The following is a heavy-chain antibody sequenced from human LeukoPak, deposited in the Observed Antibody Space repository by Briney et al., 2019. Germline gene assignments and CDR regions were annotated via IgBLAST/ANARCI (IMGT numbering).Heavy chain of an antibody. J-gene: IGHJ6*02. CDR1: GYTFTGYY. V-gene: IGHV1-2*02. D-gene: IGHD6-13*01. CDR2: INPNSGGT. Sequence: ASVKVSCKASGYTFTGYYMHWVRQAPGQGLEWMGWINPNSGGTNYAQKFQGRVTMTRDTSISTAYMELSRLRSEDTAVYYCARDGAGALTYYYYYGMDVWGQGTTVTVSS. CDR3: ARDGAGALTYYYYYGMDV.